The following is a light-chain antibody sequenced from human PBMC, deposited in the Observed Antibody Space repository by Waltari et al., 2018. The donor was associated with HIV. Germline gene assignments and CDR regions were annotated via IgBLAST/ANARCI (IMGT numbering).Light chain of an antibody. CDR2: GNS. CDR3: QVWDATGDHPGV. V-gene: IGLV3-21*02. Sequence: SYVLTQPPSVSVAPGQTAMIICGGDNIATYTVHWYQQRPGQAPVLVISGNSDRPSGIPERVSGSSSGNTATLTISRVEVGDEAGYFCQVWDATGDHPGVFGGGTKLTVL. CDR1: NIATYT. J-gene: IGLJ3*02.